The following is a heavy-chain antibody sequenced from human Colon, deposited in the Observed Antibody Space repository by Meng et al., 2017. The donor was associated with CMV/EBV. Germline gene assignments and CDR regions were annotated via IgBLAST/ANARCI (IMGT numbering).Heavy chain of an antibody. V-gene: IGHV3-48*03. CDR2: ISNSDDTI. J-gene: IGHJ4*02. D-gene: IGHD2-21*02. CDR3: AKSRGYTVTALSPLDS. Sequence: GASLKISCVASGFNFSDYEMSWVRQAPGKGLEWIAYISNSDDTIYYADSVKGRFTISSDNAQNSLFLQMTALRADDTALYYCAKSRGYTVTALSPLDSWGQGTLVTVSS. CDR1: GFNFSDYE.